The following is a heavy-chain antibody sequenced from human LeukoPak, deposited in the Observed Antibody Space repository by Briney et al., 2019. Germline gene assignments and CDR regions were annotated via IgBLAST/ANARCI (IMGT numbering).Heavy chain of an antibody. CDR1: GGSISSGDYY. J-gene: IGHJ5*02. V-gene: IGHV4-30-4*08. CDR2: IYYSGST. D-gene: IGHD3-10*01. Sequence: PSQTLSLTCTVSGGSISSGDYYWSWIRQPPGKGLEWIGYIYYSGSTYYNPSLKSRVTISVDTSKNQFSLKLSSVTAADTAVYYGAREGFGELLRRFNWFDPWGRGTLVTVSS. CDR3: AREGFGELLRRFNWFDP.